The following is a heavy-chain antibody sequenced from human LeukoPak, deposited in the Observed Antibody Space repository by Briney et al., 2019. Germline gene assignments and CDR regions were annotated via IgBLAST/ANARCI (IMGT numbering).Heavy chain of an antibody. D-gene: IGHD2-21*02. V-gene: IGHV1-24*01. CDR3: AVDTGAYCGGDCPGY. J-gene: IGHJ4*02. Sequence: ASVKVSCKVSGYTLTELSMHWVRQAPGKGLEWMGGFDPEDGETIYAQKFQGRVTMTEDTSTDTAYMELSSPRSEDTAVYYCAVDTGAYCGGDCPGYWGQGTLVTVSS. CDR1: GYTLTELS. CDR2: FDPEDGET.